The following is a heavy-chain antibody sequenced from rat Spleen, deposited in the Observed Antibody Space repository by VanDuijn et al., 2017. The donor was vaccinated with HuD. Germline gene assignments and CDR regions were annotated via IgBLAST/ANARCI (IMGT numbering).Heavy chain of an antibody. CDR1: GFSLNSNG. CDR3: TRDPRTVVSYFDY. CDR2: ISSGGRT. D-gene: IGHD1-1*01. V-gene: IGHV2S12*01. J-gene: IGHJ2*01. Sequence: QVQLKESGPGLVQPSQTLSLTCTVSGFSLNSNGVSWVRQPPGKGLEWIAAISSGGRTYYNSALKSRLNISRDTSKNQVFLKMNSLQTDDTGTYYCTRDPRTVVSYFDYWGQGAMVTVSS.